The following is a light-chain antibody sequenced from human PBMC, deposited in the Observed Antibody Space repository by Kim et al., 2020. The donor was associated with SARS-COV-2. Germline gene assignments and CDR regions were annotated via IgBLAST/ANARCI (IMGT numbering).Light chain of an antibody. J-gene: IGKJ4*01. CDR3: HQYYSSPPYA. CDR1: QSLLYSSNNKNY. V-gene: IGKV4-1*01. CDR2: WAS. Sequence: DIVMTQSPDSLAVSLGERATINCKSSQSLLYSSNNKNYVAWYQQKPGQPPKLLIYWASTRESGVPDRFSGSGSGTDFTLTISSLQAEDVAVYYCHQYYSSPPYAFGGGTKVDIK.